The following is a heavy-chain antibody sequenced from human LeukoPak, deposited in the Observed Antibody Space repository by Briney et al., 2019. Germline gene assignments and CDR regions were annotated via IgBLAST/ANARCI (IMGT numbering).Heavy chain of an antibody. D-gene: IGHD2-15*01. CDR1: GGSISSYY. CDR3: ARGYCSGGSCNWFDP. Sequence: SETLSLTCTVSGGSISSYYWSWIRQPPGEGLEWIGYIYYSGSTNYNPSLKSRVTISVDTSKNQFSLKLSSVTAADTAVYYCARGYCSGGSCNWFDPWGQGTLVTVSS. V-gene: IGHV4-59*01. CDR2: IYYSGST. J-gene: IGHJ5*02.